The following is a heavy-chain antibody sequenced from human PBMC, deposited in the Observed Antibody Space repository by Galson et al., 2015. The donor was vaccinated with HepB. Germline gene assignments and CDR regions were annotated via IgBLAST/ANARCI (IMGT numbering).Heavy chain of an antibody. J-gene: IGHJ4*02. Sequence: SLRLSCAASGFTFRTYATNWVRQAPGKGLEWVSRISNSGGSTYYADSVKGRFTVSRDNSKNTLYLQMNSLRAEDTAVYYCARGIAATNTLIDYWGQGTLVTVSS. CDR1: GFTFRTYA. CDR3: ARGIAATNTLIDY. CDR2: ISNSGGST. D-gene: IGHD6-13*01. V-gene: IGHV3-23*01.